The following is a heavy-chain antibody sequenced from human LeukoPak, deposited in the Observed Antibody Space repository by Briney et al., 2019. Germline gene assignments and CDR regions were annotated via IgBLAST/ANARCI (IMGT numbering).Heavy chain of an antibody. CDR3: ARADIVATITYYFDY. V-gene: IGHV3-21*01. CDR2: ISSSSSYI. CDR1: GFTFSSYS. Sequence: PGGSLRLSCAASGFTFSSYSMNWVRQAPGKGLEWVSSISSSSSYIYYADSVKGRFTISRDNAKNPLYLQMNSLRAEDTAVYYCARADIVATITYYFDYWGQGTLVTVSS. D-gene: IGHD5-12*01. J-gene: IGHJ4*02.